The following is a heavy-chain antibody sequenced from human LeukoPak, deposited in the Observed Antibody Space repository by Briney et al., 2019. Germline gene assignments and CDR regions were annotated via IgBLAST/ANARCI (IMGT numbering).Heavy chain of an antibody. CDR2: LDFSSGRV. V-gene: IGHV3-9*01. CDR3: GRDISAGGMDV. Sequence: GGSLRLSCAASGPNLNGFAMHWVRQASGKGLEWVSGLDFSSGRVGYADAVKGRFTISRDIAKNTLYLEMNRLRVEDTALYYCGRDISAGGMDVWGQGTTVTVSS. CDR1: GPNLNGFA. J-gene: IGHJ6*02.